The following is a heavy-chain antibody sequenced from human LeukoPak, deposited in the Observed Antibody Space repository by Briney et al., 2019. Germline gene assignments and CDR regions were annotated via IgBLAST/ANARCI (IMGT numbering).Heavy chain of an antibody. CDR1: GFTFTRYG. CDR3: ARDDGGYYGY. V-gene: IGHV3-64*02. CDR2: ISTDGSRT. Sequence: PGGSLRRSCAASGFTFTRYGLHWVRRAPGKGLEYVSAISTDGSRTYYADSVKDRFIISRDNSKNTLYLQMGSLGAEDMAVYYCARDDGGYYGYWGQGTLATVSS. D-gene: IGHD3-22*01. J-gene: IGHJ4*02.